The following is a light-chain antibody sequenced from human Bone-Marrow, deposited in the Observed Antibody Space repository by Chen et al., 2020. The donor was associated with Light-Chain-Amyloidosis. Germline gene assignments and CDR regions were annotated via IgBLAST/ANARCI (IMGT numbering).Light chain of an antibody. V-gene: IGKV1-33*01. J-gene: IGKJ4*01. CDR2: EAS. CDR3: QQYENLPLT. CDR1: QDISEY. Sequence: DIQMTQSPSSLSASVGDRVTITCQGSQDISEYLNWYQQKPGKSPKRLMYEASNLETGVPWRFSVSGSGTDFTFSISSLQPEDIATYYCQQYENLPLTFGGGTKMEIK.